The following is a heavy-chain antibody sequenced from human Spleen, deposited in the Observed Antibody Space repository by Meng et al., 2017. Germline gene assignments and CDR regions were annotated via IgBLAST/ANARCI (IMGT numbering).Heavy chain of an antibody. J-gene: IGHJ4*02. CDR2: IDPKSGDT. Sequence: QGAVVKSGGEGKKPGALVKVSCKPSGYNFPDYWLHWVRRAPGQGLEWMGRIDPKSGDTHYAQRFQGRVTMTGDTSISTAYMELSGLRSDDTAMYYCARDEDISAAGKLFSDYWGQGTLVTVSS. D-gene: IGHD6-13*01. CDR1: GYNFPDYW. V-gene: IGHV1-2*06. CDR3: ARDEDISAAGKLFSDY.